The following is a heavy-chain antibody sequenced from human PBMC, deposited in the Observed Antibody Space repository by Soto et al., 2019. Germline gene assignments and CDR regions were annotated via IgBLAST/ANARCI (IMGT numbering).Heavy chain of an antibody. CDR3: ATDLLYYDSSGYADY. D-gene: IGHD3-22*01. CDR2: FDPEDGET. J-gene: IGHJ4*02. CDR1: GYTLTELS. Sequence: GASVKGSCKVSGYTLTELSMHWLLQAPGKGLEWMGGFDPEDGETIYAQKFQGRVTMTEDTSTDTAYMELSSLRSEDTAMYYCATDLLYYDSSGYADYWGQGTLVTVSS. V-gene: IGHV1-24*01.